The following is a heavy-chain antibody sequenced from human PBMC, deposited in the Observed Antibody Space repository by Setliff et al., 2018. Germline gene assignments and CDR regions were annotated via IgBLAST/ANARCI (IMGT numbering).Heavy chain of an antibody. D-gene: IGHD2-2*01. Sequence: SETLSLTCAVYGGSFSGYYWSWIRQPPGKGLEWIGEINHTGSTNYSPSLMSRVTISVDTSKNQFSLKLTSVTAADTAVYYCARGYCSSPSCFFAGWFDPWGQGTLVTVSS. J-gene: IGHJ5*02. CDR2: INHTGST. V-gene: IGHV4-34*01. CDR1: GGSFSGYY. CDR3: ARGYCSSPSCFFAGWFDP.